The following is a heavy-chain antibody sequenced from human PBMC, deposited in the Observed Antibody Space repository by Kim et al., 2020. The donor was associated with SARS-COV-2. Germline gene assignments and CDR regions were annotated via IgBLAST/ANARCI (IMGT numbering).Heavy chain of an antibody. V-gene: IGHV3-30-3*01. J-gene: IGHJ5*02. CDR3: ARVVVGFDP. D-gene: IGHD2-21*01. Sequence: SNKYYADSVKGRFTISRDNSKNTLYLQMNSLRAEDTAVYYCARVVVGFDPWGQGTLVTVSS. CDR2: SNK.